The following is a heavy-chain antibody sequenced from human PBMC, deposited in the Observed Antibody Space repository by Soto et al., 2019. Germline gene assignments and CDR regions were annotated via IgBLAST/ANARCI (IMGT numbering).Heavy chain of an antibody. Sequence: QVQLVESGGGVVQPGRSLRLSCAASGFTFSSYAMHWVRQAPGKGLEWVAVISYDGSNKYYADSVKGRFTISRDNSKNRLYVQMNSLRAEDTAVYYCASRITIFRVVIFWGQGTLVTVSS. J-gene: IGHJ4*02. CDR2: ISYDGSNK. CDR3: ASRITIFRVVIF. CDR1: GFTFSSYA. D-gene: IGHD3-3*01. V-gene: IGHV3-30-3*01.